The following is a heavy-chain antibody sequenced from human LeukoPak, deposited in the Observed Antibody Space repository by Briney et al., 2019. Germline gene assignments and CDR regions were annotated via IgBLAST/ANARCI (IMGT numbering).Heavy chain of an antibody. J-gene: IGHJ6*03. CDR2: IYSDNT. CDR1: GFTVSSNS. D-gene: IGHD1-26*01. V-gene: IGHV3-53*01. CDR3: AKDGGTYPYFLDV. Sequence: PGGSLRLSCTVSGFTVSSNSMSWVRQAPGKGLEWVSFIYSDNTHYSDSVKGRFTISRDNSRDTLYLQMNSLRAEDTAIYICAKDGGTYPYFLDVWGKGTTVIVSS.